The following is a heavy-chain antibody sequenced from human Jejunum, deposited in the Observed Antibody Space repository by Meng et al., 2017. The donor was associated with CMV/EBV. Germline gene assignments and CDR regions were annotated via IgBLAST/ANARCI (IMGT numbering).Heavy chain of an antibody. V-gene: IGHV1-2*02. CDR2: INPNSGGT. Sequence: TGYSMHWVRQAPGQGLEWMGWINPNSGGTNYAQKFQGRVTMTRDTSISTAYMELNRLRSDDTAVYYCARDQGDFWSGYYGNNWFDPWGQGTLVTVSS. CDR3: ARDQGDFWSGYYGNNWFDP. D-gene: IGHD3-3*01. CDR1: TGYS. J-gene: IGHJ5*02.